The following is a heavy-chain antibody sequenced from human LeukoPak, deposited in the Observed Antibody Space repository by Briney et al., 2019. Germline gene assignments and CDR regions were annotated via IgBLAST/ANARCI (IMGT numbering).Heavy chain of an antibody. CDR2: ISDDGRST. CDR1: GFTFDDYA. V-gene: IGHV3-43*02. Sequence: QPGGSLRLSCITSGFTFDDYAMHWVRQAPGKGLEWVSLISDDGRSTHYADSVKGRFTISRDNSKNTLFLQMNSLRAEDTAVYYCAKDRAQQLVLDFWGQGNLVTVSS. D-gene: IGHD6-13*01. CDR3: AKDRAQQLVLDF. J-gene: IGHJ4*02.